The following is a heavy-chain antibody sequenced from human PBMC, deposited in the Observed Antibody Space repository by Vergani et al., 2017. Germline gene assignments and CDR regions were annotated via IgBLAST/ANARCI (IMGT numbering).Heavy chain of an antibody. J-gene: IGHJ4*02. CDR3: AKNEAILWRSPVFDY. D-gene: IGHD3-10*01. Sequence: QVQLVESGGGVVQPGGSLRLSCAASGFTFNSYGMHWVRQAPGKGLEWVASIRSDESRRYYGDSMEGPFTISRDNSKNTLYLQMNSLRAEDTAVYYCAKNEAILWRSPVFDYWGQGTLVTVSS. CDR1: GFTFNSYG. CDR2: IRSDESRR. V-gene: IGHV3-30*02.